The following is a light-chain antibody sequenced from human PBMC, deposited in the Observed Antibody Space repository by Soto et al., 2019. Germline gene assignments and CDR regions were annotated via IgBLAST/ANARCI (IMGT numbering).Light chain of an antibody. CDR1: QSLLHSNGNNY. J-gene: IGKJ2*01. Sequence: DLVMTQSPLFLVVTPGEPASISCRSSQSLLHSNGNNYLAWHLQKPGQSPQVLIYLGSNRASGVPDRFSGSGSGRDFTLKISRVEAEDVGVYYCMQTLATPPTFGQGTKLEIK. CDR2: LGS. CDR3: MQTLATPPT. V-gene: IGKV2-28*01.